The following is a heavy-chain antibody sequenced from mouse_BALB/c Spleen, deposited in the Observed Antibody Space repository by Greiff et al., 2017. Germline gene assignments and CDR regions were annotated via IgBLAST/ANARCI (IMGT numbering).Heavy chain of an antibody. J-gene: IGHJ3*01. V-gene: IGHV1-20*01. Sequence: VQLQQSGPELVKPGASVKISCKASGYSFTGYFMNWVKQSHGKSLEWIGRINPYNGDTFYNQKFKGKATLTVDKSSNTAYMQLSSLTSEDSAVYFCAEKRAWFAYWGQGTLVTVSA. CDR1: GYSFTGYF. CDR2: INPYNGDT. CDR3: AEKRAWFAY.